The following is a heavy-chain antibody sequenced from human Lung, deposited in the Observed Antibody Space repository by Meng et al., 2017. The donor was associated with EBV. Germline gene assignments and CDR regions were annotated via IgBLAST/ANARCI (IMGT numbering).Heavy chain of an antibody. CDR1: GGTFSIYA. CDR2: IIPILGIA. J-gene: IGHJ5*02. D-gene: IGHD2-2*01. V-gene: IGHV1-69*04. CDR3: AREIVVVPAALNWFDP. Sequence: QVQPVQSEAEVKKTGPSVNVHCKASGGTFSIYAISWVLQAPGQGLEWMGRIIPILGIANYAQKYQGRVTITADKSTSTAYMELSSLRSEDTAVYYCAREIVVVPAALNWFDPWGQGTLVTVSS.